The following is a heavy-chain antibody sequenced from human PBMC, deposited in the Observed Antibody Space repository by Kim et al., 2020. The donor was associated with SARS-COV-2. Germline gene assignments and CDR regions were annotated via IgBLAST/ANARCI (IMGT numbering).Heavy chain of an antibody. V-gene: IGHV1-24*01. CDR1: GYTLSEFS. Sequence: ASVKVSCKVSGYTLSEFSIHWVRQAPGKGLEWMGGFVPEDGDTVYAQKFQGRVTMTEDTSTDTAYMDLRSLRSEDTAVYYCKVANTIDFDYWGQGTLVTVSA. D-gene: IGHD5-12*01. CDR2: FVPEDGDT. J-gene: IGHJ4*02. CDR3: KVANTIDFDY.